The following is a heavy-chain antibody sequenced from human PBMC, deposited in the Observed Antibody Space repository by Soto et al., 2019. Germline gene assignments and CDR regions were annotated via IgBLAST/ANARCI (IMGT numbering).Heavy chain of an antibody. D-gene: IGHD5-18*01. CDR3: ARDPGYSYGLAFVLPYYYMDV. V-gene: IGHV3-7*01. Sequence: GGSLRLSCAASGFTFSSYWMSWVRQAPGKGLEWVANIKQDGSEKYYVDSVKGRFTISRDNAKNSLYLQMNSLRAEDTAVYYCARDPGYSYGLAFVLPYYYMDVWGKGTTVTVSS. CDR1: GFTFSSYW. CDR2: IKQDGSEK. J-gene: IGHJ6*03.